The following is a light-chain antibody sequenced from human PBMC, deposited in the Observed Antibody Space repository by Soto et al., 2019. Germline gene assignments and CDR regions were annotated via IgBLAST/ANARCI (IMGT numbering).Light chain of an antibody. CDR2: DVS. V-gene: IGLV2-14*01. CDR1: SIDVGGYNY. CDR3: SSYTSSSTVV. Sequence: QSALTQPASVSGSPGQSITISCTGTSIDVGGYNYVSWYQQHPGKAPKIMIYDVSNRPSGVSNRFSGSKSGNTASLTISGLQAEDEADYYCSSYTSSSTVVFGGGTKLTVL. J-gene: IGLJ2*01.